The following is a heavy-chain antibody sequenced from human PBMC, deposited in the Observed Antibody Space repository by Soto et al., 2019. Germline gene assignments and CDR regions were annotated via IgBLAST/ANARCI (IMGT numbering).Heavy chain of an antibody. CDR3: ARDGGTGRYFSYYFDY. Sequence: GGSLRLSCAASGFTFSSYGMHWVRQAPGKGLEWVAVIWYDGSNKYYADSVKGRFTISRDNSKNTLYLQMNSLRAEDTAVYYCARDGGTGRYFSYYFDYWGQGTLVTVSS. V-gene: IGHV3-33*01. CDR1: GFTFSSYG. J-gene: IGHJ4*02. CDR2: IWYDGSNK. D-gene: IGHD1-1*01.